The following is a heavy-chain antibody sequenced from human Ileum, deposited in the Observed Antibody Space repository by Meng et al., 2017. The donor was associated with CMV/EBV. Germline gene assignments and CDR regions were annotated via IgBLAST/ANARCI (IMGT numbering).Heavy chain of an antibody. Sequence: TFTRNYIHWVRQAPGQGLEWMGIINPSGDATSYAQKFQGRVTFTSDTSTTTVYMEVSSLRSEDTAVYYCARGGCTITSCDLTEYFQHWGQGTLVTVSS. CDR2: INPSGDAT. J-gene: IGHJ1*01. D-gene: IGHD2-2*01. CDR3: ARGGCTITSCDLTEYFQH. CDR1: TFTRNY. V-gene: IGHV1-46*01.